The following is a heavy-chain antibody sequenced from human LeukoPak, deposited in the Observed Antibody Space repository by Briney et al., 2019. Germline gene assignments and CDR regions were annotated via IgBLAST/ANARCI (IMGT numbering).Heavy chain of an antibody. CDR3: AKERWLLERLPDAFDI. CDR2: IYSGGST. Sequence: GGSLRLSCAASGFTVSSNYMSWVRQAPGKGLEWVSVIYSGGSTYYADSVKGRFTISRDNAKNSLYLQMNSLRAEDTAVYYCAKERWLLERLPDAFDIWGQGTMVTVSS. D-gene: IGHD5-24*01. J-gene: IGHJ3*02. V-gene: IGHV3-53*01. CDR1: GFTVSSNY.